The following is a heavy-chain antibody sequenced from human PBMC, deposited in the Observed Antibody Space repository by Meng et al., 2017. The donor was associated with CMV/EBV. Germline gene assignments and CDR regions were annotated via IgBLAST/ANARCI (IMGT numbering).Heavy chain of an antibody. CDR2: IYYSGST. CDR1: GGSISSYY. D-gene: IGHD6-13*01. CDR3: ARGYSSSWHVSAFDI. V-gene: IGHV4-59*01. Sequence: SETLSLTCTVSGGSISSYYWSWIRQPPGKGLEWIGYIYYSGSTNYNPSLKSRVTISVDTSKNQFSLELSSVTAADTAVYYCARGYSSSWHVSAFDIWGQGRMVTVSS. J-gene: IGHJ3*02.